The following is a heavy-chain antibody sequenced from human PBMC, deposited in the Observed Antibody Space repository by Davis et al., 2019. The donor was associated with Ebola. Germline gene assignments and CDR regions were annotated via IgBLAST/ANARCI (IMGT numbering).Heavy chain of an antibody. D-gene: IGHD6-13*01. CDR1: GFTFSSYW. J-gene: IGHJ6*02. CDR2: IKQDGSEK. V-gene: IGHV3-7*01. CDR3: ARSSSSWHYYYYGMDV. Sequence: GESLKISCAASGFTFSSYWMSWVRQAPGKGLEWVANIKQDGSEKYYVDSVKGRFTISRDNAKNSLYLQMNSLRAEDTAVYYCARSSSSWHYYYYGMDVWGQGTTVTVSS.